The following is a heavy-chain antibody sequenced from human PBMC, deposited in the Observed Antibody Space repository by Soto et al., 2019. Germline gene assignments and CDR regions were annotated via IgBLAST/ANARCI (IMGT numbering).Heavy chain of an antibody. CDR3: AGTMVRGVRAYYYGMDV. J-gene: IGHJ6*02. D-gene: IGHD3-10*01. CDR1: GYSISSGYY. CDR2: IYHSGST. Sequence: SETLSLTCAVSGYSISSGYYWGWIRQPPGKGLEWIGSIYHSGSTYYNLSLKSRVTISVDTSKNQFSLKLSSVTAEDAAVYYCAGTMVRGVRAYYYGMDVWGQGTTVTVS. V-gene: IGHV4-38-2*01.